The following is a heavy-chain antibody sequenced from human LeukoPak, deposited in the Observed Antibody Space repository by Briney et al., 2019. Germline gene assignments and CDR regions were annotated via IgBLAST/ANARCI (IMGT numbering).Heavy chain of an antibody. CDR3: ARQYSSSSPDMDV. V-gene: IGHV5-51*01. CDR2: ISPGDSDT. D-gene: IGHD6-6*01. Sequence: GESLKISCKGSGYSFSSHWIGWVRQMPGKVLEWMGIISPGDSDTRYSPSFQGQVTISADKSISTAYLQWSSLKASDTAMYYCARQYSSSSPDMDVWGKGTTVTVSS. CDR1: GYSFSSHW. J-gene: IGHJ6*03.